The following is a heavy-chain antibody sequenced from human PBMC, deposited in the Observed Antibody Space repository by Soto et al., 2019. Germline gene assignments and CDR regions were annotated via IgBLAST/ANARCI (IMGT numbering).Heavy chain of an antibody. D-gene: IGHD1-1*01. CDR1: GFTVSSTY. CDR2: IYSGGST. V-gene: IGHV3-66*01. CDR3: ARDWNDRKDY. J-gene: IGHJ4*02. Sequence: LGGSLRLSCAASGFTVSSTYMTWVRQAPGKGLEWISVIYSGGSTYYADSVKGRFTISRDISKNTLYLQMNSLRVEDTAVYYCARDWNDRKDYWGQGTLVTVSS.